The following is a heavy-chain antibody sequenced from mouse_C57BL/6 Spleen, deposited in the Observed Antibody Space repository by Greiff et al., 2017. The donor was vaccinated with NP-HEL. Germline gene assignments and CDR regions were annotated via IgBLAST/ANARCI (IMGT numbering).Heavy chain of an antibody. Sequence: DVMLVESGGGLVKPGGSLKLSCAASGFTFSDYGMHWVRQAPEKGLEWVAYISSGSSTIYYADTVKGRFTISRDNAKNTLFLQMTSLRSEDTAMYYCARRYDYEGYAMDYWGQGTSVTVSS. CDR1: GFTFSDYG. CDR3: ARRYDYEGYAMDY. D-gene: IGHD2-4*01. V-gene: IGHV5-17*01. J-gene: IGHJ4*01. CDR2: ISSGSSTI.